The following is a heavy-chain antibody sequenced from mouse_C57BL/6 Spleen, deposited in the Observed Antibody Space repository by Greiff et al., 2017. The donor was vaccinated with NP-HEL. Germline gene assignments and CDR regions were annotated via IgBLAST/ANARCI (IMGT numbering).Heavy chain of an antibody. CDR3: ARSPLITTVVAHWYFDV. J-gene: IGHJ1*03. D-gene: IGHD1-1*01. V-gene: IGHV1-58*01. Sequence: VQLQQSGAELVRPGSSVKMSCKTSGYTFTSYGINWVKQRPEQGLEWIGYIYIGNGYTEYNEKFKGKATLTSDTSSSTAYMQLSSLTSEDSAIYFCARSPLITTVVAHWYFDVWGTGTTVTVSS. CDR1: GYTFTSYG. CDR2: IYIGNGYT.